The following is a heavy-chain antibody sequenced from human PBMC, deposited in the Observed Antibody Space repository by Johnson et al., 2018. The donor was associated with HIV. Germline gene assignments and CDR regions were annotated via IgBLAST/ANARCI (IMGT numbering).Heavy chain of an antibody. V-gene: IGHV3-66*02. J-gene: IGHJ3*02. D-gene: IGHD4-17*01. CDR2: IYTSGDT. CDR1: GFAFSDYY. CDR3: ARAYSSTVTTPAAFDI. Sequence: EVQLMESGGGVVQPGRSLRLSCAASGFAFSDYYMSWIRQAPRKGLEWVSLIYTSGDTFYADSVKGRFTISRDSSKNTLYLQLGSLRAEDMAVYYCARAYSSTVTTPAAFDIWGQGTMVTVSS.